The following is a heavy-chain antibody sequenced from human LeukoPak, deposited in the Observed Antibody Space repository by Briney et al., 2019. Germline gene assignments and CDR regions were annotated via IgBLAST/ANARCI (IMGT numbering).Heavy chain of an antibody. CDR3: ARGTYSSSWYPVY. CDR1: GFTVSSNH. CDR2: IYSGGST. V-gene: IGHV3-66*01. J-gene: IGHJ4*02. Sequence: GGSLRLSCAASGFTVSSNHMSWVRQAPGKGLEWVSVIYSGGSTYYADSVKGRFTISRDTSKNTLYLQMNSLRAEDTAVYYCARGTYSSSWYPVYWGQGTLVTVSS. D-gene: IGHD6-13*01.